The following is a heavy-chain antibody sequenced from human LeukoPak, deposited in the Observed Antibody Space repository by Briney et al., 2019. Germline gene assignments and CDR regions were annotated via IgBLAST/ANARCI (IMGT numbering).Heavy chain of an antibody. Sequence: SETLSLTCTVSGGSISSYYWSWIRQPPGKGLEWIGYIYYSGSTNYNPSLKSRVTISVDTSKNQFSLKLSSVTAADTAVYYCARGITIFGVVIPEMKGNWFDPWGQGTLVTVSS. CDR1: GGSISSYY. CDR2: IYYSGST. CDR3: ARGITIFGVVIPEMKGNWFDP. D-gene: IGHD3-3*01. V-gene: IGHV4-59*01. J-gene: IGHJ5*02.